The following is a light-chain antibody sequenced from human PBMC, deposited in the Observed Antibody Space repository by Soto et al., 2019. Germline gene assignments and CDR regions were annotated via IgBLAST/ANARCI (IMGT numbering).Light chain of an antibody. CDR1: QRVSSY. CDR3: QHRSDWPLT. J-gene: IGKJ4*01. Sequence: EIVLTQSPDTLSLSPGERATLSCRASQRVSSYLAWYQQKPGQAPRLLIYDASNRATGIPARFSGSGSGTDFTLTISSLEPEDFAVYYCQHRSDWPLTFGGGPKVEI. V-gene: IGKV3-11*01. CDR2: DAS.